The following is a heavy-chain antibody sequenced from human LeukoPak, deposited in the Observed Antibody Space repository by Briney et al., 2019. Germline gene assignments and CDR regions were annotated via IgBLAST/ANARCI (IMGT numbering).Heavy chain of an antibody. CDR3: VKAAPGPHDAFDI. CDR2: IHYSGIT. V-gene: IGHV4-59*08. CDR1: GGSISSYY. Sequence: SETLSLTCTVYGGSISSYYWNWIRQPPGKGLEWIGDIHYSGITNYNLSLKSRVTISLDTSKKQFSLKLSSVTAADTAVYFCVKAAPGPHDAFDIWGQGTVVTVSS. D-gene: IGHD6-6*01. J-gene: IGHJ3*02.